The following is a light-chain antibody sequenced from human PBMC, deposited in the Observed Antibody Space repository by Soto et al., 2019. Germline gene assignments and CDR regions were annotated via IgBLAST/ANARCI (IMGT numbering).Light chain of an antibody. J-gene: IGKJ5*01. Sequence: EIVLTQSPATLCLSPGERATLSCRASQSVSRSRLAWYRQKPGQAPRLLIYDASNRATGIPARFNASGSGTDFTLTISDLEPEHVAVYDPQQRTDWPITYGQGIRLEI. CDR2: DAS. CDR3: QQRTDWPIT. CDR1: QSVSRS. V-gene: IGKV3-11*01.